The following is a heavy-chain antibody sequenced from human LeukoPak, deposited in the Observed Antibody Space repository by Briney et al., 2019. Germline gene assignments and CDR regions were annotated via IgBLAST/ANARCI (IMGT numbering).Heavy chain of an antibody. Sequence: SETPSLTCAVYGGSFSGYYWSWIRQPPGKGLEWIGEINHSGGTNYNPSLKSRVTISVDTSKNQFSLKLSSVTAADTAVYYCAREIPPGGYYAPYFDYWGQGTLVTVSS. CDR3: AREIPPGGYYAPYFDY. D-gene: IGHD3-22*01. V-gene: IGHV4-34*01. CDR2: INHSGGT. CDR1: GGSFSGYY. J-gene: IGHJ4*02.